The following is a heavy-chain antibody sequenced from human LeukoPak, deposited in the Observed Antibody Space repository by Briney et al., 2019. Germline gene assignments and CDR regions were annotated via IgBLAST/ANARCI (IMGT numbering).Heavy chain of an antibody. D-gene: IGHD2-15*01. V-gene: IGHV3-30*02. CDR2: IRYDGSDK. CDR3: ARDRWLSGSYGSCYDY. CDR1: GFTFSSYA. Sequence: HPGGSLRLSCAASGFTFSSYAMHWVRQAPGKGLEWVAFIRYDGSDKYYADSVKGRFTISRDNSKNTLYLQMNSLRTEDTAVYYCARDRWLSGSYGSCYDYWGQGTLATVSS. J-gene: IGHJ4*02.